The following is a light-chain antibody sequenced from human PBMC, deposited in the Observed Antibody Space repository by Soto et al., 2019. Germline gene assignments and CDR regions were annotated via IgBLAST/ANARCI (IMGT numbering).Light chain of an antibody. CDR1: SSNIGSNF. CDR2: DND. V-gene: IGLV1-51*01. J-gene: IGLJ2*01. CDR3: ATWESSLSALV. Sequence: QSVLTQPPSVSAAPGQKVTISCSGSSSNIGSNFVSWFQQLPGTAPKLLIFDNDKRPSGIPDRFSGSKSGTSASLDIPGLQTGDEADYYCATWESSLSALVFGGGTKLTVL.